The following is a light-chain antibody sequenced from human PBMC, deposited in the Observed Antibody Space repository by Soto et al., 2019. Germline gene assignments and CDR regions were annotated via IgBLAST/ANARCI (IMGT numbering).Light chain of an antibody. J-gene: IGLJ2*01. CDR3: SSFTVHTTPVV. Sequence: QSVLTQPASVSGSPGQSITISCTGTSGDMGNFNYVSWYQQVPGKAPTLLIYEVTNRPSGVSSRFSGSKSGNTASLTISDLQAEDEADYYCSSFTVHTTPVVFGGGTKLTVL. V-gene: IGLV2-14*01. CDR2: EVT. CDR1: SGDMGNFNY.